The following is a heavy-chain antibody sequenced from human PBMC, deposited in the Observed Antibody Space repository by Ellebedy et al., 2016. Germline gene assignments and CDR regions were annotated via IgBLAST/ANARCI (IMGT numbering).Heavy chain of an antibody. CDR2: ISSSSSTI. CDR3: ARETAPDTTTPMVWWHFDL. CDR1: GFTFSTYS. V-gene: IGHV3-48*01. D-gene: IGHD2-8*01. J-gene: IGHJ2*01. Sequence: GGSLRLSCAASGFTFSTYSMNWVRQAPGKGLEWVSYISSSSSTIYYADSVKGRFTISRDNAKNSLYLQMNSLRAEDTAVYYCARETAPDTTTPMVWWHFDLWGRGTLVTVSS.